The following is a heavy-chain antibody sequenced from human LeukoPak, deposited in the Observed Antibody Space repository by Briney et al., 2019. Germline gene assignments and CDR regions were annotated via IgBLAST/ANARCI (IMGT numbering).Heavy chain of an antibody. J-gene: IGHJ4*02. CDR2: INPNSGGT. CDR3: ARGSTTSAVKFDY. D-gene: IGHD2-2*01. Sequence: GASVKVSCKASGYTFTAYYMHWVRQAPGQGLEWMGWINPNSGGTNYAQKFQGRVTMTRDTSISTAYMELSRLRSDDTAVYYCARGSTTSAVKFDYWGQGTLVTVSS. CDR1: GYTFTAYY. V-gene: IGHV1-2*02.